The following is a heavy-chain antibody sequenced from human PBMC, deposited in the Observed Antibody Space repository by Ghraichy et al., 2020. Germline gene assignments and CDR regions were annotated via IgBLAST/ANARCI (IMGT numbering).Heavy chain of an antibody. Sequence: ASVKVSCKASGYTFTSYYMHWVRQAPGQGLEWMGIINPSGGSTSYAQKFQGRVTMTRDTSTSTVYMELSSLRSEDTAVYYCARRVPLGYGEYYFDYWGQGTLVTVSS. D-gene: IGHD5-12*01. CDR1: GYTFTSYY. CDR2: INPSGGST. V-gene: IGHV1-46*01. CDR3: ARRVPLGYGEYYFDY. J-gene: IGHJ4*02.